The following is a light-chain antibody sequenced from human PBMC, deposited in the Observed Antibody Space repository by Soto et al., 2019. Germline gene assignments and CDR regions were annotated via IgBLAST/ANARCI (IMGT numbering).Light chain of an antibody. CDR3: QQYYTTLT. CDR2: WAS. Sequence: DIVMTQSPDSLAVSLGERATINCKSSQSVLYNSDNKNYLAWYQQKPGQPPKLLIYWASTRDSGVPDRFSGRGSGADFTLTISSLQAEDVAVYDCQQYYTTLTFGGGTKVEI. V-gene: IGKV4-1*01. CDR1: QSVLYNSDNKNY. J-gene: IGKJ4*01.